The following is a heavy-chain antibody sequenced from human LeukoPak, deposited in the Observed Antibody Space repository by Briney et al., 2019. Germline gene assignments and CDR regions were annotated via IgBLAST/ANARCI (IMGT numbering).Heavy chain of an antibody. Sequence: GGSLRLSCAASGFTFSSYGMHWVRQAPGKGLEWVAVISYDGSNKYYADSVKGRFTISRDNSKNTLYLQMNSLRAEDTAVYYCAKDLAVAGTVAFDIWGQGTMVTVSS. D-gene: IGHD6-19*01. CDR1: GFTFSSYG. V-gene: IGHV3-30*18. J-gene: IGHJ3*02. CDR3: AKDLAVAGTVAFDI. CDR2: ISYDGSNK.